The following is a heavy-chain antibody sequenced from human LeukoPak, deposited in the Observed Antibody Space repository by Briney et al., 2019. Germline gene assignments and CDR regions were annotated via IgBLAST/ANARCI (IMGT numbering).Heavy chain of an antibody. J-gene: IGHJ4*02. V-gene: IGHV3-7*01. CDR3: ARDPHWGAGYFDF. Sequence: PGGSLRLPCAASGFIFSSYWMSWVRQAPGKGLEWVANIKQDGSEKYYVDSVKGRFTISVDNAKRSLYLQMNSLKAEDTAVYYCARDPHWGAGYFDFWGQGALVTVSS. CDR1: GFIFSSYW. CDR2: IKQDGSEK. D-gene: IGHD1-26*01.